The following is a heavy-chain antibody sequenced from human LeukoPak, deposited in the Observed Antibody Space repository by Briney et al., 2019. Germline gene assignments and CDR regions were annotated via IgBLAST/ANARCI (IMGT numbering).Heavy chain of an antibody. CDR3: AKDLLIAAAGTHPSDY. V-gene: IGHV3-23*01. CDR1: GFTFSSYA. Sequence: GGSLRLSCAASGFTFSSYAMSWVRQAPGKGLEWVSAFSGSGGSTYYADSVKGRFTISRDNSKNTLYLQMNSLRAEDTAVYYCAKDLLIAAAGTHPSDYWGQGTLVTVSS. J-gene: IGHJ4*02. D-gene: IGHD6-13*01. CDR2: FSGSGGST.